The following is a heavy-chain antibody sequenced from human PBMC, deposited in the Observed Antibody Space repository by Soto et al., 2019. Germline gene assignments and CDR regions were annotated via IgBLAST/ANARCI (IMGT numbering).Heavy chain of an antibody. Sequence: ASVKVSCKASGYTFTRYNVHWVRQAPGQGLEWMAIINPSGGTTYYVQKFEGRVTLTTDTSTSTVYMELSSVTAADTAVYYCARGPFGGSSSWFSWSQGTLVTVSS. CDR2: INPSGGTT. V-gene: IGHV1-46*01. D-gene: IGHD6-13*01. CDR1: GYTFTRYN. CDR3: ARGPFGGSSSWFS. J-gene: IGHJ4*02.